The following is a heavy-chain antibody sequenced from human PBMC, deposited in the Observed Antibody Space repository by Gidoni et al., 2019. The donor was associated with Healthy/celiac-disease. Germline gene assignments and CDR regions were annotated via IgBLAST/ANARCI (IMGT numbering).Heavy chain of an antibody. V-gene: IGHV4-34*01. CDR2: INHRGST. Sequence: QVHLQQWGAGLLKPSEPLSITCAVYGVSFSGYYCSWIRQPQGKGLEWIGEINHRGSTNYNPSLKSRVTISVDTSKKQFSLKRSAVTAADTAVYYCARGLVPDYWGQGTLVTVSS. D-gene: IGHD6-13*01. J-gene: IGHJ4*02. CDR1: GVSFSGYY. CDR3: ARGLVPDY.